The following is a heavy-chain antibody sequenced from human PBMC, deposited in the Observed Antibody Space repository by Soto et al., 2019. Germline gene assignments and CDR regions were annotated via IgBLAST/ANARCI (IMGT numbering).Heavy chain of an antibody. J-gene: IGHJ3*02. CDR3: ARAMAVQAFDI. Sequence: QVQLVQSGASEVKKPGASVKVSCKASGYIFTRYVIHWVRQAPGQGREWVGWINAGTGQVKYSQKFQGRVSITRDKSALTAYMELSSLKSEATTVYYRARAMAVQAFDIWSRGTKVTVPS. CDR1: GYIFTRYV. CDR2: INAGTGQV. V-gene: IGHV1-3*01.